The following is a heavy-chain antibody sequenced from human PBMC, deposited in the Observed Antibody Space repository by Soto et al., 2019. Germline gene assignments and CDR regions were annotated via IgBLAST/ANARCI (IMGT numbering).Heavy chain of an antibody. CDR3: ARVRASWAYAELVDY. V-gene: IGHV3-33*01. J-gene: IGHJ4*02. D-gene: IGHD4-17*01. CDR2: IWYDGSNQ. Sequence: GGSLRLSCTASGFTFSSYVMHWVRQAPGRGLEWVALIWYDGSNQYSADSVKGRFTISRDNSKNTLYLQMNSVRVEDTAVYYCARVRASWAYAELVDYWGQGTLVTVSS. CDR1: GFTFSSYV.